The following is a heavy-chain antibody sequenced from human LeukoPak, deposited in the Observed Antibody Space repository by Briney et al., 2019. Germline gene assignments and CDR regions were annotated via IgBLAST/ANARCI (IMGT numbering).Heavy chain of an antibody. CDR1: GGSFSGYY. V-gene: IGHV4-34*01. CDR3: ARVGPVVALDY. D-gene: IGHD2-15*01. Sequence: PSETLSLTCAVYGGSFSGYYWSWIRQPPGKGLEWIGEINHSGSTNYNPSLKSRVTISVDTSKNQFSLKLSSVTAADTAVYYCARVGPVVALDYWGQGTLVTVSS. J-gene: IGHJ4*02. CDR2: INHSGST.